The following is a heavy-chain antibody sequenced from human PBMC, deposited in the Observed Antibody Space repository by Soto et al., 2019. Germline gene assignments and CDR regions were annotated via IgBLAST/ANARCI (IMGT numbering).Heavy chain of an antibody. Sequence: PXATLSLTFVVSTFSISSGYDWCWVRQSPGKGLEWIASIYRSGTTSYNPSLKSRVTISVDPSKNQFSLMLTAVTAADTAVYYCATPHSGSYYSVFNYWGRGSLVTVSS. CDR3: ATPHSGSYYSVFNY. D-gene: IGHD1-26*01. J-gene: IGHJ4*02. V-gene: IGHV4-38-2*01. CDR1: TFSISSGYD. CDR2: IYRSGTT.